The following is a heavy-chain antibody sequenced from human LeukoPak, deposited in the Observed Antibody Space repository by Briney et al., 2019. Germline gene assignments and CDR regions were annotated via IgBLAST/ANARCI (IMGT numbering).Heavy chain of an antibody. CDR3: ARGPFFGLGIDLYYYDY. Sequence: GGSLRLSCAASGFTFSSYAMSWVRQAPGKGLEWVSAISGSGGSTYYADSVKGRFTISRDNSKNTLYLQMNSLRAEDTAVYYCARGPFFGLGIDLYYYDYWGQGTLVTVSA. V-gene: IGHV3-23*01. CDR2: ISGSGGST. J-gene: IGHJ4*02. CDR1: GFTFSSYA. D-gene: IGHD3-10*01.